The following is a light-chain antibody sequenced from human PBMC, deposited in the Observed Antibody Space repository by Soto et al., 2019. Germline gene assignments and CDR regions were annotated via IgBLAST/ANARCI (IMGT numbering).Light chain of an antibody. J-gene: IGLJ2*01. Sequence: QSALTQPASVSGSPGQSITISCTGTSSDIGRYKFVSWFQQHPGKAPKLMIFEGTNRPSGVSNRFSGSKSGNTAYLTISGLQGEEEAIYYYSSSTNTNTLVIFGGGTKVTVL. CDR1: SSDIGRYKF. V-gene: IGLV2-14*01. CDR2: EGT. CDR3: SSSTNTNTLVI.